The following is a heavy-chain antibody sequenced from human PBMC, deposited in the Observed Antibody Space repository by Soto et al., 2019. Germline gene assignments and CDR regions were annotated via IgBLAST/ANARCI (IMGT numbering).Heavy chain of an antibody. J-gene: IGHJ5*02. CDR2: ISYDGNNK. Sequence: GGSLRLSCAASGFPVRSYSMHWVRQAPGKGLEWVAFISYDGNNKDYADSVKGRFTISRDHSMNILYLQMNSLRAEDTAVYYCVRCWGTGDGSTLGYNWFDPWGQGTLVTVSS. D-gene: IGHD1-1*01. V-gene: IGHV3-30-3*01. CDR3: VRCWGTGDGSTLGYNWFDP. CDR1: GFPVRSYS.